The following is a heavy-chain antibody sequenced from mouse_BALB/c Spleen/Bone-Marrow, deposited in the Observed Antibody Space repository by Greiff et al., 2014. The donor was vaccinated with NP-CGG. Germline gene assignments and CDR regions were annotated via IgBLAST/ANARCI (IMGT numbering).Heavy chain of an antibody. CDR2: INPSTGYT. V-gene: IGHV1-7*01. CDR3: AGSGGYDGFSY. Sequence: VQLEESGAELAKPGASVKMSCKASGYTFTSYWMHWVKQRPGQGLEWIGYINPSTGYTEYNQKFKDKATLTADKSSSTAYMQLSSLTSEDSAVYYCAGSGGYDGFSYWGQGTTLTVSS. J-gene: IGHJ2*01. CDR1: GYTFTSYW. D-gene: IGHD2-2*01.